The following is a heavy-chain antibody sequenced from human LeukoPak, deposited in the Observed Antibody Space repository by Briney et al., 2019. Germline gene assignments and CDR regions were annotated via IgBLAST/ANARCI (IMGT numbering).Heavy chain of an antibody. Sequence: GGSLRLSCAASGFSLSAFAMSWVRQAPGKGLEWVSTISGRGGTTNYADSVKGRFTISRDNAKNSLYLQMNSLRAEDTAVYFCARGDSSSYDFWSGYPLDYWGRGTLVTVSS. J-gene: IGHJ4*02. V-gene: IGHV3-23*01. CDR1: GFSLSAFA. CDR3: ARGDSSSYDFWSGYPLDY. CDR2: ISGRGGTT. D-gene: IGHD3-3*01.